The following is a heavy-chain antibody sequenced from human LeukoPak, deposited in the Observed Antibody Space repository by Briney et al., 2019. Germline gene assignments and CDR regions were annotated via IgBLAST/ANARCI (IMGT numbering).Heavy chain of an antibody. CDR1: GGSISSYY. V-gene: IGHV4-59*01. J-gene: IGHJ5*02. CDR3: ARVPVTVAGNNWFDP. Sequence: LETLSLTCTVSGGSISSYYWSWIRQPPGKGLEWIGYIYYSGSTNYNPSLKSRVTISVDTSKNQFSLKLSSVTAADTAVYYCARVPVTVAGNNWFDPWGQGTLVTVSS. D-gene: IGHD6-19*01. CDR2: IYYSGST.